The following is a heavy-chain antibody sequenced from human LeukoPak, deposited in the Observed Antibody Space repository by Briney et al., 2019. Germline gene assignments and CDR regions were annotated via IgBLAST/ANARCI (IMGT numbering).Heavy chain of an antibody. J-gene: IGHJ6*04. CDR2: INHSGST. D-gene: IGHD3-10*01. V-gene: IGHV4-34*01. Sequence: SETLSLTCAVYGGSFSGYYWSWIRQPPGKGLEWIGEINHSGSTNYNPSLKSRVTISVDTSKNQFSLKLSSVTAADTAVYYCARLPRMHYYGSGSPMDVWGKGTTVTVSS. CDR1: GGSFSGYY. CDR3: ARLPRMHYYGSGSPMDV.